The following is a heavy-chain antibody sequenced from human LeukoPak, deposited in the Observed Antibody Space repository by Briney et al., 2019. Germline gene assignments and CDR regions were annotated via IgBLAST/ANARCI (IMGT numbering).Heavy chain of an antibody. V-gene: IGHV4-59*01. J-gene: IGHJ3*02. CDR1: GGSITSYY. CDR2: IYYSGST. D-gene: IGHD6-6*01. Sequence: NPSETLSLTCTVSGGSITSYYWSWIRQPPGEGLEWIGYIYYSGSTNYNPSLKSRVTISVDTSKNQFSLKLSSVTAADTAVYYCARQSGEYSSSADAFDIWGQGTMVTVSS. CDR3: ARQSGEYSSSADAFDI.